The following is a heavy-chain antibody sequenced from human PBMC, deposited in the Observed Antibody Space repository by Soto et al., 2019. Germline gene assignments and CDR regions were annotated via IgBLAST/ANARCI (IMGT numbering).Heavy chain of an antibody. CDR1: GFTFSSYG. D-gene: IGHD3-10*01. Sequence: GGSLRRSCAASGFTFSSYGMHWVRQAPGKGLEWVAVISYDGSNKYYADSVKGRFTISRDNSKNTLYLQMNSLRAEDTAVYYCAKDLLKVRGVKTLFAYWGQGTLVTVSS. V-gene: IGHV3-30*18. CDR3: AKDLLKVRGVKTLFAY. J-gene: IGHJ4*02. CDR2: ISYDGSNK.